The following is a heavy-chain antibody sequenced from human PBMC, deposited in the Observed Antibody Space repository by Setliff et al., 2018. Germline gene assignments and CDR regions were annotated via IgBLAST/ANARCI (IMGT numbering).Heavy chain of an antibody. CDR3: ARDRGSNNSPEDFDY. Sequence: LSLTCTVSGGSISSGGYYWAWIRQPPGKGLEWIGNIYYSGTTYSNPSLKSRVTMSVDTSKNQFSLRLNSVTAADTAVYYCARDRGSNNSPEDFDYWGLGTLVTVSS. CDR2: IYYSGTT. V-gene: IGHV4-39*07. J-gene: IGHJ4*01. CDR1: GGSISSGGYY. D-gene: IGHD1-1*01.